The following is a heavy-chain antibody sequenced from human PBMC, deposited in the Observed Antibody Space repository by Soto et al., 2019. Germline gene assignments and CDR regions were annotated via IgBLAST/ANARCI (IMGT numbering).Heavy chain of an antibody. D-gene: IGHD3-16*02. CDR1: GFTFSSYA. J-gene: IGHJ3*02. V-gene: IGHV3-30-3*01. CDR2: ISYDGSNK. CDR3: ARYIAAERGAIQDAFDI. Sequence: QVQLVESGGGVVQPGRSLRLSCAASGFTFSSYAMHWVRQAPGKGLEWVAVISYDGSNKYYADSVKGRFTISRDNSKNTLYLQMNSLRAEDTAVYYCARYIAAERGAIQDAFDIWGQGTMVTVSS.